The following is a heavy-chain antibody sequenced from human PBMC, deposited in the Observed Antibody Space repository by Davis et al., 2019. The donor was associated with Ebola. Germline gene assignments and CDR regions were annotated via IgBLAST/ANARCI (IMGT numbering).Heavy chain of an antibody. CDR1: GFSFDGYA. CDR3: AREGSRVVVVSIDY. CDR2: ISWNSAYI. V-gene: IGHV3-9*01. Sequence: SLKISCAASGFSFDGYAMHWVRQVPGKGLEWVSSISWNSAYIAYADSVKGRFTISRDNARNSLYLQMNSLRAEDTAVYYCAREGSRVVVVSIDYWGQGTLVTVSS. D-gene: IGHD3-22*01. J-gene: IGHJ4*02.